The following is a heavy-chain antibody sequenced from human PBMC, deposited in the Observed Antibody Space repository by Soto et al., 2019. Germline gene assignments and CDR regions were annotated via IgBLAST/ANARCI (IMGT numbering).Heavy chain of an antibody. V-gene: IGHV4-59*01. D-gene: IGHD2-21*02. Sequence: SETLSLTCTVSGGSISSYYWSWIRQPPWKGLEWIGYIYDNGSTNYNPSLKSRVTISVDTSKNQFSLKLNSVTAADTAVYYCARDLWGYCGTDCYPLDVWRQATTVTVSS. CDR3: ARDLWGYCGTDCYPLDV. J-gene: IGHJ6*02. CDR1: GGSISSYY. CDR2: IYDNGST.